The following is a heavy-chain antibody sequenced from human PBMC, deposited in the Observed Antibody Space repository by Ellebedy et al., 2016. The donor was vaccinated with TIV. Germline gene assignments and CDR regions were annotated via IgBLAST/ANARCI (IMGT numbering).Heavy chain of an antibody. CDR2: FYAGGTT. CDR3: AVGRPNYGDFPS. V-gene: IGHV3-23*03. D-gene: IGHD4-17*01. CDR1: GFTFSTYA. Sequence: GESLKISXSASGFTFSTYAMSWVRQAPGRGLEWVSVFYAGGTTDYVASVKGRFSISRDTSKNTLFLQMNSLRADDTAIYYCAVGRPNYGDFPSWGQGTLVTVSS. J-gene: IGHJ5*02.